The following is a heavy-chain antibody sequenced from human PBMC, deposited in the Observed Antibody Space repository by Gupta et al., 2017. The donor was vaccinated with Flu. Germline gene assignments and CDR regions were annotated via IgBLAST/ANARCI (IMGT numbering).Heavy chain of an antibody. V-gene: IGHV5-51*01. CDR2: IYPCDSET. CDR3: ARQSGYKYGLRVSYFDT. J-gene: IGHJ4*02. Sequence: EVQLVQSGAEVQKSGESLKISCKASGYSFSDYWIAWVLQMPGKGLEWMGTIYPCDSETKYSPSFQGQVTISVDKSTRTAYVQWSSLKAPDTATYYCARQSGYKYGLRVSYFDTWGQGTPITVSS. CDR1: GYSFSDYW. D-gene: IGHD5-18*01.